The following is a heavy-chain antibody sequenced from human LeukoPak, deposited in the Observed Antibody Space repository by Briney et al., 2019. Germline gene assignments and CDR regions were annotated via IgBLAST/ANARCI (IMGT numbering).Heavy chain of an antibody. J-gene: IGHJ4*02. V-gene: IGHV4-39*01. D-gene: IGHD6-19*01. CDR3: ARRSVAVENYFDY. CDR1: GGSIITRSYN. CDR2: IYYSGST. Sequence: PSETLSLTCTVSGGSIITRSYNWGWIRQPPGKGLEWIGSIYYSGSTNYNPSLKSRVTIYVDTSKNQFSLRLTSVTAADTAVYYSARRSVAVENYFDYWGQGSLVTVSS.